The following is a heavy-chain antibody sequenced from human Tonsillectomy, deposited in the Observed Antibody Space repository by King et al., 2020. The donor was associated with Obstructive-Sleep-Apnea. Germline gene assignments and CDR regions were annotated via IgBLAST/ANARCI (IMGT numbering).Heavy chain of an antibody. D-gene: IGHD3-22*01. CDR1: GFTFSSYW. CDR2: IKQDGSEK. J-gene: IGHJ4*02. V-gene: IGHV3-7*03. CDR3: ARPQQKYYYDSSGYRIGSFDY. Sequence: VQLVESGGGLVQPGGSLRLSCAASGFTFSSYWMSWVRQAPGKGLGWVANIKQDGSEKYYVDSVKGRLTISRDNAKNSLYRQMNSLRAEDTAVYYCARPQQKYYYDSSGYRIGSFDYWGQGTLVTVSS.